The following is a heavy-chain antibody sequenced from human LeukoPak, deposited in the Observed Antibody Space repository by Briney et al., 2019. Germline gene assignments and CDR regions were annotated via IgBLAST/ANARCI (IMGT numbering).Heavy chain of an antibody. Sequence: GRSLRLSCAASGFTFSSYAMSWVRQAPGKGLEWVSAISGSGGSTYYADSVKGRFTISRDNSKNTLYLQMNSLRAEDTAVYYCAKGSSTVTGGFGPFEYFQHWGQGTLVTVSS. D-gene: IGHD4-17*01. CDR1: GFTFSSYA. J-gene: IGHJ1*01. CDR2: ISGSGGST. V-gene: IGHV3-23*01. CDR3: AKGSSTVTGGFGPFEYFQH.